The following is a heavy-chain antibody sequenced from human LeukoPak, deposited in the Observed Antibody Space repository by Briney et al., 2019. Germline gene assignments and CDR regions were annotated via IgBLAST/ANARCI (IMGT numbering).Heavy chain of an antibody. CDR1: GFTFTSYY. V-gene: IGHV1-46*01. CDR3: AGSFYDLLVYFDY. D-gene: IGHD5/OR15-5a*01. J-gene: IGHJ4*02. Sequence: ASVKVSCKASGFTFTSYYMHWVRQAPGQGLEWMGIINPSGDSTTYAQKFRGRVTVTRDMATSTVYMELSSLRSEDTAVYFCAGSFYDLLVYFDYWGQGTLVTVSS. CDR2: INPSGDST.